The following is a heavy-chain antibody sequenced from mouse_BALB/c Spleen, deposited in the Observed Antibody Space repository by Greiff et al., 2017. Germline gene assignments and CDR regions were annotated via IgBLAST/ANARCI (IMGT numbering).Heavy chain of an antibody. V-gene: IGHV1S135*01. J-gene: IGHJ4*01. CDR3: AKDERRHYYGSITLYAMDY. CDR1: GYAFTSYN. Sequence: EVKLMESGPELVKPGASVKVSCKASGYAFTSYNMYWVKQSHGKSLEWIGYIDPYNGGTSYNQKFKGKATLTVDKSSSTAYMHLNSLTSEDSAVYYCAKDERRHYYGSITLYAMDYWGQGTSVTVSS. D-gene: IGHD1-2*01. CDR2: IDPYNGGT.